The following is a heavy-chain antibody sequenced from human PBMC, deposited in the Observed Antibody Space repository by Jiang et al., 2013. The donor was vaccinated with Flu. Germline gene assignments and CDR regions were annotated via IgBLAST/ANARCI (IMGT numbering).Heavy chain of an antibody. CDR2: INHSGST. D-gene: IGHD3-3*01. CDR3: ARYQNYDFWSGYSNQASRFDY. V-gene: IGHV4-34*01. Sequence: GSGLVKPSETLSLTCAVYGGSFSGYYWSWIRQPPGKGLEWIGEINHSGSTNYNPSLKSRVTISVDTSKNQFSLKLSSVTAADTAVYYCARYQNYDFWSGYSNQASRFDYWGQGTLVTVSS. CDR1: GGSFSGYY. J-gene: IGHJ4*02.